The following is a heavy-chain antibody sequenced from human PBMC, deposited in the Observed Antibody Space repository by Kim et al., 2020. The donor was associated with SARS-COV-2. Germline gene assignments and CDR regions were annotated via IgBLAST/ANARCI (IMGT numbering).Heavy chain of an antibody. D-gene: IGHD3-3*01. CDR2: ISYDGSNK. CDR1: GFTFSSYG. CDR3: ARDFVGMDV. J-gene: IGHJ6*02. Sequence: GGSLRLSCAASGFTFSSYGMHWVRQAPGKGLEWVAVISYDGSNKYYADSVKGRFTISRDNSKNTLYLQMNSLRAEDTAVYYCARDFVGMDVWGQGTTVTVSS. V-gene: IGHV3-33*05.